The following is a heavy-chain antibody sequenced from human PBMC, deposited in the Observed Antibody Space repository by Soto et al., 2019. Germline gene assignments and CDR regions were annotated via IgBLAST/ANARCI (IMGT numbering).Heavy chain of an antibody. J-gene: IGHJ4*01. Sequence: SGPTLVNPTQTLTLTCTFSGFSLSTSGVGVGWIRQPPGKALEWLALIYWDDDKRYSPSLKSRLTITKDTSKNQVVLTLTNMEPGDTATFFCSPRSGGRDFFSFRAQGTL. D-gene: IGHD3-3*01. V-gene: IGHV2-5*02. CDR3: SPRSGGRDFFSF. CDR1: GFSLSTSGVG. CDR2: IYWDDDK.